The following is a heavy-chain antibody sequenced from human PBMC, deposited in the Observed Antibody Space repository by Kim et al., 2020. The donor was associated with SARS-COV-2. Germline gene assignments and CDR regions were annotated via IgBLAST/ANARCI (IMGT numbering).Heavy chain of an antibody. CDR1: GGSISSSNW. D-gene: IGHD6-19*01. J-gene: IGHJ4*02. CDR3: ARILGGWGGEGIYFDY. CDR2: IYHSGST. V-gene: IGHV4-4*02. Sequence: SETLSLTCAVSGGSISSSNWWSWVRQPPGKGLEWIGEIYHSGSTNYNPSLKSRVTISVDKSKNQFSLKLSSVTAADTAVYYCARILGGWGGEGIYFDYWGQGTLVTVSS.